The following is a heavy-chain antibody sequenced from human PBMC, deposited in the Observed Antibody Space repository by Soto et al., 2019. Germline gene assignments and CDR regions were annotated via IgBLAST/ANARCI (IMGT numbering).Heavy chain of an antibody. CDR3: ARPPAITHQYDYGLAV. J-gene: IGHJ6*02. V-gene: IGHV1-69*01. CDR2: VIPIFGTA. Sequence: QVQLVQSGAEVKKPGSSVRVSCKASGGTFSSYAISWVRQAPGQGLEWMGGVIPIFGTANYPQKFQGRLTITADEATNTAYMELNSLRSDDTAVYYCARPPAITHQYDYGLAVWGQGTPVTVSS. D-gene: IGHD3-10*01. CDR1: GGTFSSYA.